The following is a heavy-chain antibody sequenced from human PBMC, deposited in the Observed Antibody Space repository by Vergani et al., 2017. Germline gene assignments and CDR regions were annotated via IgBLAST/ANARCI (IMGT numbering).Heavy chain of an antibody. J-gene: IGHJ4*02. D-gene: IGHD3-10*01. CDR3: VRRAGHNQAPFDN. Sequence: EVQLVESGGGVVRPGGSLRLSCVGSGFAFGDFGMSWVRQVPGKGLVWVAGINWNGGTTIYGDPVTGRFTISRDNAKNSLYLQRNSLRDGDTALYYCVRRAGHNQAPFDNWGQGTLVIVSS. CDR1: GFAFGDFG. CDR2: INWNGGTT. V-gene: IGHV3-20*04.